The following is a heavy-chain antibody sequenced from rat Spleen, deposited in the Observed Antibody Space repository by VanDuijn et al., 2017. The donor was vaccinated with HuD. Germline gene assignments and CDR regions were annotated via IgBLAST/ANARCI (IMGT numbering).Heavy chain of an antibody. Sequence: EVPLVESGGGLVQPGRSLKLSCVASGFTLSDYGMNWIRQAPGKGLEWIAYISSSSVTIYYTDTVQGRFTISRDNAKTTLYLQLSSLSFEDTVLYYCARRDPLDYWGQGVMVTVSS. V-gene: IGHV5-34*01. CDR1: GFTLSDYG. J-gene: IGHJ2*01. D-gene: IGHD4-2*01. CDR3: ARRDPLDY. CDR2: ISSSSVTI.